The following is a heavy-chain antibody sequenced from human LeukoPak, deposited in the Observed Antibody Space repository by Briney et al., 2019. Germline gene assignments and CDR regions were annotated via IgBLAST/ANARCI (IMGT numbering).Heavy chain of an antibody. V-gene: IGHV1-24*01. J-gene: IGHJ5*02. CDR2: VDTEDGEN. D-gene: IGHD6-13*01. Sequence: ASETVSCKVSGYTLTELSMHWLRQAPGKGLAWVGCVDTEDGENNYAQQFQGRVTMSVDTSTDTVYLELSSLRSADTAVYYCASSPGYSSRVWFDPWGQGTLVTVSS. CDR3: ASSPGYSSRVWFDP. CDR1: GYTLTELS.